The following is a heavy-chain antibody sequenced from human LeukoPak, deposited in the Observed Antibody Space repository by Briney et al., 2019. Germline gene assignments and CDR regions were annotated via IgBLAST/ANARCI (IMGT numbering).Heavy chain of an antibody. J-gene: IGHJ4*02. CDR1: GGSISSYY. V-gene: IGHV4-59*12. D-gene: IGHD2-2*01. Sequence: SETLSLTCTVSGGSISSYYWSWIRQPPGKGLEWIGYIYYSGSTYYNPSLKSRVTISVDTSKNQFSLKLSSVTAADTAVYYCARVLKHQVDYWGQGTLVTVSS. CDR2: IYYSGST. CDR3: ARVLKHQVDY.